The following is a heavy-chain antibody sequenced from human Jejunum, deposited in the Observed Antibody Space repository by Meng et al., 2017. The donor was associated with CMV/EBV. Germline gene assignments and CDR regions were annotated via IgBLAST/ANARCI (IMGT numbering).Heavy chain of an antibody. J-gene: IGHJ4*02. Sequence: QVQVQWVCTGLAQAFGARSLTGTWFGGSRNIYYWSWIRQSAGKGLEWIGRFYSSDTYNYTPFFNSRVTMSLDTSKKQFSLILSSVIAADTARYYCARGPGASTREGFDHWGLGTLVTVSS. D-gene: IGHD5/OR15-5a*01. V-gene: IGHV4-4*07. CDR1: GGSRNIYY. CDR3: ARGPGASTREGFDH. CDR2: FYSSDTY.